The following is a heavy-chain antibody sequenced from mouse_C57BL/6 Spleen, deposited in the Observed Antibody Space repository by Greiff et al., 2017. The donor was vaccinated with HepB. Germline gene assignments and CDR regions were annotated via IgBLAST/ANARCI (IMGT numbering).Heavy chain of an antibody. V-gene: IGHV1-39*01. D-gene: IGHD1-1*01. J-gene: IGHJ3*01. Sequence: EVQLQQSGPELVKPGASVKISCKASGYSFTDYNMNWVKQSNGKSLEWIGVINPNYGTTSYNQKFKGKATLTVDQSSSTAYMQLNSLTSEDSAVYYCAITTVVASPAWFAYWGQGTLVTVSA. CDR1: GYSFTDYN. CDR3: AITTVVASPAWFAY. CDR2: INPNYGTT.